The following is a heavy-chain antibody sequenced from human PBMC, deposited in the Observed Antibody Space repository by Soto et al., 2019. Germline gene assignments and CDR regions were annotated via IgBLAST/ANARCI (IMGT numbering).Heavy chain of an antibody. J-gene: IGHJ4*02. CDR3: ARQRAFITMVRGVIYAPGGIDY. V-gene: IGHV4-4*02. D-gene: IGHD3-10*01. CDR2: IYYSGST. CDR1: SGSISSSNW. Sequence: SETLSLTCAVSSGSISSSNWLSWVRQPPGKGLEWIGEIYYSGSTYYNPSLKSRVTISVDTSKNQFSLKLSSVTAADTAVYYCARQRAFITMVRGVIYAPGGIDYWGQGTLVTVSS.